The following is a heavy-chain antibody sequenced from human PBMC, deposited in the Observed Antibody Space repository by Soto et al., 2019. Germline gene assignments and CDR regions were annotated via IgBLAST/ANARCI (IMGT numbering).Heavy chain of an antibody. J-gene: IGHJ4*02. D-gene: IGHD2-21*01. CDR3: AKESDYYSNSKWSFDS. CDR2: VSSDGSIT. CDR1: GFTFSHHG. Sequence: QVQLVESGGGVVQPGRSLRLSCAASGFTFSHHGMHWVRQAPGKGLEWLTVVSSDGSITYDADSVRGRFAISRDNSKNTLSLHMNSRRTEDTAVYYCAKESDYYSNSKWSFDSWGQGILVTVSS. V-gene: IGHV3-30*18.